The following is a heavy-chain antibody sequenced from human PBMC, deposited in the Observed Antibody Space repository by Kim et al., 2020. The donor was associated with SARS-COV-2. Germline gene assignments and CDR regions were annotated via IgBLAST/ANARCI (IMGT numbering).Heavy chain of an antibody. CDR1: GFTFSSYE. Sequence: GGSLRPSCAASGFTFSSYEMNWVRQAPGKGLGWISYISNSGTTMYYADSVKGRFTISRDSAKNSLYLKMNSLRAEDTAVYYCARDEFGDSWGQGTLVTVSS. D-gene: IGHD3-3*01. CDR3: ARDEFGDS. CDR2: ISNSGTTM. V-gene: IGHV3-48*03. J-gene: IGHJ4*02.